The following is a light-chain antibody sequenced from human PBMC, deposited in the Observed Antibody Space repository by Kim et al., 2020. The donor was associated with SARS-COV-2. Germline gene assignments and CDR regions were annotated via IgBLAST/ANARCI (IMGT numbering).Light chain of an antibody. V-gene: IGKV3-20*01. CDR2: GAS. Sequence: SPGERATLSCRASQSISSSFLAWYQQKPGQAPRLLIYGASSRATGIPDRFSGSGSGTDFTLTISRLEPEDFAVYYCQQYGGPLGTFGQGTKVDIK. CDR1: QSISSSF. J-gene: IGKJ1*01. CDR3: QQYGGPLGT.